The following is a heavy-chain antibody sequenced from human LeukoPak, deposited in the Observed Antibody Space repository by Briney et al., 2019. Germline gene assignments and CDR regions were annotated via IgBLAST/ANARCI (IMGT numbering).Heavy chain of an antibody. V-gene: IGHV1-69*05. CDR3: ARVGYYYGLKSAFDI. CDR1: GGTFSSYA. Sequence: GASVKVSCKASGGTFSSYAISWVRQAPGQGLEWMGGIIPIFGTANYAQKFQGRVTITTDESTSTAYMELSSLRSEDTAVYYCARVGYYYGLKSAFDIWGQGTMVTVSS. CDR2: IIPIFGTA. J-gene: IGHJ3*02. D-gene: IGHD3-10*01.